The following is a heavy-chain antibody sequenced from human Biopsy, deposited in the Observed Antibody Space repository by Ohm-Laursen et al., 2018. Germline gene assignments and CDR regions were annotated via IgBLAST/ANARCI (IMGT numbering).Heavy chain of an antibody. CDR2: ISYTGYT. V-gene: IGHV4-59*11. CDR1: GGSFTGHY. D-gene: IGHD4-23*01. CDR3: AKGSNDFGGLYFPR. J-gene: IGHJ4*02. Sequence: SLTCTVSGGSFTGHYWSWIRQLPGKGLEWIGHISYTGYTSYNASLKSRVTISVDTSRNHFSLRLSSLTAADTAVYYCAKGSNDFGGLYFPRWGQGTLLTVSS.